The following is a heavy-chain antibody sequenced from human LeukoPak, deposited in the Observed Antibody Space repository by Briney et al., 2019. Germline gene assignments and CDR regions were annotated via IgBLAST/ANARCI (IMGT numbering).Heavy chain of an antibody. J-gene: IGHJ5*02. CDR2: INHSGST. CDR3: ARGFSQLSYYYGSSARKGAWFDP. V-gene: IGHV4-34*01. D-gene: IGHD3-10*01. CDR1: GGSFSGYY. Sequence: PSETLSLTCAVYGGSFSGYYWSWIRQPPGKGLEWIGEINHSGSTNYNPSLKSRVTISVDPSKNQFSLKLSSVTAADTAVYYCARGFSQLSYYYGSSARKGAWFDPWGQGTLVTVSS.